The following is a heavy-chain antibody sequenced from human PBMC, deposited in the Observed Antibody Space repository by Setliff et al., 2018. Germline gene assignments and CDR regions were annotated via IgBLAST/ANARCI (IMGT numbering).Heavy chain of an antibody. D-gene: IGHD6-13*01. CDR1: GFNFGNYW. V-gene: IGHV3-7*03. J-gene: IGHJ4*02. CDR2: IKQDGREK. CDR3: AREPWQQLVVDY. Sequence: GGSLRLSCAASGFNFGNYWMNWVRQVPGKGLEWVANIKQDGREKNYADSVKGRFTISRDNVRSSLFLQMNSLRVEDTAVYYCAREPWQQLVVDYWGQGTLVTVSS.